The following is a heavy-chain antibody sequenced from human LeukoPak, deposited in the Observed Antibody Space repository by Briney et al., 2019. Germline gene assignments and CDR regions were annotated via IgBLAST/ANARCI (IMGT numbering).Heavy chain of an antibody. D-gene: IGHD3-10*01. J-gene: IGHJ4*02. CDR2: INDSGGST. CDR1: GFTFSNYA. V-gene: IGHV3-23*01. Sequence: GGSLRLSCAASGFTFSNYAMSWVRQAPGKGLEWVSAINDSGGSTYYADSVKGRFTISRDNAKNSLYLQMNSLRAEDTAVYYCASAGELYFDYWGQGTLVTVSS. CDR3: ASAGELYFDY.